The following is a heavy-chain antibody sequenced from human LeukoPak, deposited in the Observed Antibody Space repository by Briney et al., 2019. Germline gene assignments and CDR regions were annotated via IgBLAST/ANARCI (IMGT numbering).Heavy chain of an antibody. Sequence: TSETLSLTCTVSGGSISSYYWSWIRQPAGKGLEWIGRIYTSGRTNYTPSLNTRLTMSVDTSKNQFSLKLSSVTAADTAVYYCARSKWELPDYWGQGTLVTVSS. V-gene: IGHV4-4*07. CDR3: ARSKWELPDY. CDR1: GGSISSYY. J-gene: IGHJ4*02. CDR2: IYTSGRT. D-gene: IGHD1-26*01.